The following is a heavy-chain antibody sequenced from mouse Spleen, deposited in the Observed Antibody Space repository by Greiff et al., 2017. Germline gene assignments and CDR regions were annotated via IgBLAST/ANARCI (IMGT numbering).Heavy chain of an antibody. CDR3: ASITTVVPRGGFDY. V-gene: IGHV1-80*01. Sequence: VQLQQSGAELVKPGASVKISCKASGYAFSSYWMNWVKQRPGKGLEWIGQIYPGDGDTNYNGKFKGKATLTADKSSSTAYMQLSSLTSEDSAVYFCASITTVVPRGGFDYWGQGTTLTVSS. D-gene: IGHD1-1*01. J-gene: IGHJ2*01. CDR1: GYAFSSYW. CDR2: IYPGDGDT.